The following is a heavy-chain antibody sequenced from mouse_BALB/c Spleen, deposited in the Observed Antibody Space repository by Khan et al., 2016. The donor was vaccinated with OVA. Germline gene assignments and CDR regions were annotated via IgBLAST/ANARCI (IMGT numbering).Heavy chain of an antibody. Sequence: EVQLQESGPGLVKPSQSLSLTCTVTGYSITSDYAWNWIRQFPENKLEWMGYIKYSGSTSYTPSLKSRISITRDTSKNLFFLQLNSVTTEDTATYYCARGRAYWGQGTLVTVSA. CDR2: IKYSGST. V-gene: IGHV3-2*02. J-gene: IGHJ3*01. CDR1: GYSITSDYA. CDR3: ARGRAY. D-gene: IGHD3-3*01.